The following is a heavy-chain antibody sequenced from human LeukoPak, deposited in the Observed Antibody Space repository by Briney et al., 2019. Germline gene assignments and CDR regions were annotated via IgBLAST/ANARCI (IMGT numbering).Heavy chain of an antibody. CDR3: ARGRTLWEPPTLGY. CDR1: GYTFTSYD. Sequence: ASVKVSCKASGYTFTSYDINWVRQATGQGLEWMGWMNPNSGNTGYAQKFQGRVTMTRNTSISTAYMELSSLRSEDTAVYYCARGRTLWEPPTLGYWGQGTLVTVSS. D-gene: IGHD1-26*01. V-gene: IGHV1-8*01. CDR2: MNPNSGNT. J-gene: IGHJ4*02.